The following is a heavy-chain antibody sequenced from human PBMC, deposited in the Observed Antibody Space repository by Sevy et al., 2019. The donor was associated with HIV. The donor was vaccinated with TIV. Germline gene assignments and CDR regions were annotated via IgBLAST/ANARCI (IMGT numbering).Heavy chain of an antibody. Sequence: QLGGPLRLSCAASGFTFSSYWMSWVRQAPGKGLEWLANIKQDGSEKHYVDSVKGRFTISRDNAKNSLYLQMNSLRAEDSAVYYCARDGYYGSGSYYDYWGQGTLVTVSS. D-gene: IGHD3-10*01. J-gene: IGHJ4*02. V-gene: IGHV3-7*01. CDR3: ARDGYYGSGSYYDY. CDR1: GFTFSSYW. CDR2: IKQDGSEK.